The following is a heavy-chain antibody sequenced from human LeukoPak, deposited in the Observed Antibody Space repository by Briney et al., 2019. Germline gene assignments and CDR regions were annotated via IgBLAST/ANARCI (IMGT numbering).Heavy chain of an antibody. Sequence: SETLSLTCTVSGGSISSYYWSWLRQPPGKGLEWIGYIYSSGGTNYNPSLKSRVTISVDTSKNQFSLKLSSVTAADTAYYYCARVPYGGPASLFDYWGQGTLVTVSS. CDR2: IYSSGGT. CDR1: GGSISSYY. CDR3: ARVPYGGPASLFDY. D-gene: IGHD2-21*01. V-gene: IGHV4-59*01. J-gene: IGHJ4*02.